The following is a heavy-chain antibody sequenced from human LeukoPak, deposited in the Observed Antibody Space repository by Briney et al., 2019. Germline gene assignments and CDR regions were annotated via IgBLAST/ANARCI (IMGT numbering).Heavy chain of an antibody. Sequence: ASVTVSCTASGYTFTGYYMHWVRQAPGQGLEWMGWINPNSGGTNYAQKFQGRVTMTRDTSISTAYMELSSLRSEDTAVYYCASSYCSSTSCYSIDYWGQGTLVTVSS. CDR2: INPNSGGT. V-gene: IGHV1-2*02. CDR1: GYTFTGYY. D-gene: IGHD2-2*01. CDR3: ASSYCSSTSCYSIDY. J-gene: IGHJ4*02.